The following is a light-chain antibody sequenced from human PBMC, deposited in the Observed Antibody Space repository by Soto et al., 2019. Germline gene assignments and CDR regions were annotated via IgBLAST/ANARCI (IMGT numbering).Light chain of an antibody. J-gene: IGKJ4*01. V-gene: IGKV3-20*01. CDR2: GAS. CDR1: QSVSSSS. Sequence: EIVLTQSPGTLSLSPGERATLSCRARQSVSSSSLAWYQQKPGQAPRLLIYGASSRATGIPDRFSGSESGTDFTLTISRLEPEDFAVYYCQHYGTSLTFCGGAKVEIK. CDR3: QHYGTSLT.